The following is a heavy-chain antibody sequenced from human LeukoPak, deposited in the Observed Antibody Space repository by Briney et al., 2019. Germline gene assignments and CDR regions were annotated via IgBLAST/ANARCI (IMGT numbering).Heavy chain of an antibody. D-gene: IGHD2-2*01. CDR2: IIPIFGTA. CDR3: ARSVRATTKVLWEFDY. V-gene: IGHV1-69*01. CDR1: GGTFISYG. Sequence: SVKVSCKSSGGTFISYGISWVRQAPGQGLEWMGGIIPIFGTANYAQKFQGRVTIIADEYTTTPYMELSSLRSEDTAVYYCARSVRATTKVLWEFDYWGQGTLVTVSS. J-gene: IGHJ4*02.